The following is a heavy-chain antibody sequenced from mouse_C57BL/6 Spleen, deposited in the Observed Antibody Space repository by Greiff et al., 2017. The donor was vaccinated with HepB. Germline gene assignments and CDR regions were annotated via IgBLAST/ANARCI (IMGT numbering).Heavy chain of an antibody. V-gene: IGHV1-69*01. CDR2: IDPSDSYT. CDR1: GYTFTSYW. J-gene: IGHJ4*01. Sequence: QVQLQQPGAELVMPGASVKLSCKASGYTFTSYWMHWVKQRPGQGLEWIGEIDPSDSYTNYNQKFKGKSTLTVDTSSSTAYMQLSSLTSEDSAVYYCARRRDYDGDYYAMDYWGQGTSVTVSS. D-gene: IGHD2-4*01. CDR3: ARRRDYDGDYYAMDY.